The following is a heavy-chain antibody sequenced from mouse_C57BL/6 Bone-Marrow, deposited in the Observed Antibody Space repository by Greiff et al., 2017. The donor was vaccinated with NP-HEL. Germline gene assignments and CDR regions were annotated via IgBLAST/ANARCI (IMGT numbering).Heavy chain of an antibody. V-gene: IGHV14-4*01. CDR1: GFNIKDDY. Sequence: VHVKQSGAELVRQGASVKLSCTASGFNIKDDYMHWVKQRPEQGLEWIGWIDPENGDTEYASKFQGKATITADPSSNPAYLQLSSLTSEDTAVYYCTNYFDYWGQGTTLTVSS. J-gene: IGHJ2*01. CDR2: IDPENGDT. CDR3: TNYFDY.